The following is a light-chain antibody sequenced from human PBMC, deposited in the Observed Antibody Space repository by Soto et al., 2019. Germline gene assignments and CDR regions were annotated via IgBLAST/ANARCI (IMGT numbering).Light chain of an antibody. CDR1: QNIRNW. CDR2: AAS. CDR3: EQVNSFPIT. V-gene: IGKV1-12*01. Sequence: DIQLTQSPSSVSASVGDRVTITCRASQNIRNWLAWFQQKPGKAPKLLVYAASNLQNGVPSRFSGSGSGTDYTLTISSLQPEDFATYYCEQVNSFPITFGHGTRLEIK. J-gene: IGKJ5*01.